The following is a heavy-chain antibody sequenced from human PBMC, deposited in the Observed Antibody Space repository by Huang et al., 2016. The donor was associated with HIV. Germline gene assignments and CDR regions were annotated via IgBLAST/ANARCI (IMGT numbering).Heavy chain of an antibody. CDR3: ARVPSDHFSDY. Sequence: QIQLVQSGPEVKKPGASVKVSCKASGYTFSIYGISWVRQAPGQGPEWRGGVSAYSGYTNYSQKFQGRGTMTADTSASTAYRDLRSLTSDDTAVYYCARVPSDHFSDYWGQGTLVTVSS. CDR2: VSAYSGYT. V-gene: IGHV1-18*01. CDR1: GYTFSIYG. J-gene: IGHJ4*02.